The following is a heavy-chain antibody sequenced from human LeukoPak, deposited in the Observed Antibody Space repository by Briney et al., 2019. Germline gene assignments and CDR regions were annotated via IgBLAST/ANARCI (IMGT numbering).Heavy chain of an antibody. CDR1: GASISSYY. CDR2: IYASGST. Sequence: SETLSLTCTVSGASISSYYWSWVRQPAGEGLEWIGRIYASGSTNYKPSLKSRVTMSVDTSKNQFSLKLTSVTAADTAVYYCARDGVENSSWYPLDSWGPGTLVTVSS. V-gene: IGHV4-4*07. CDR3: ARDGVENSSWYPLDS. J-gene: IGHJ4*02. D-gene: IGHD6-13*01.